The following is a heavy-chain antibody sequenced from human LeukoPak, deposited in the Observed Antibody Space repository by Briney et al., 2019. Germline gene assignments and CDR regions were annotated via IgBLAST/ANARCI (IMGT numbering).Heavy chain of an antibody. Sequence: SVKVSCKASGGTFSSYAISWVRQAPGQGLEWMGVIIPIFGTANYAQKFQGRVTITADESTSTAYMELSSLRSEDTAVYYCASGREYSSSFHFIYWGQGTLVTVSS. J-gene: IGHJ4*02. V-gene: IGHV1-69*13. CDR3: ASGREYSSSFHFIY. CDR1: GGTFSSYA. CDR2: IIPIFGTA. D-gene: IGHD6-6*01.